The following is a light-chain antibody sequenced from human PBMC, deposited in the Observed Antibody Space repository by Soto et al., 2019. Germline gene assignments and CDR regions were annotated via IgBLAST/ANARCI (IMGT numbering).Light chain of an antibody. CDR2: GAS. Sequence: IVLTNSASALSVFPGQRATSPCGASQSVSTKLAWYQHKPGQAPRLLIYGASNRATGIPDRFSGSGSGTDFTLTISRLEPEDFAVYYCQQHRNSRLTFGGGTKVDIK. V-gene: IGKV3D-15*01. CDR3: QQHRNSRLT. J-gene: IGKJ4*01. CDR1: QSVSTK.